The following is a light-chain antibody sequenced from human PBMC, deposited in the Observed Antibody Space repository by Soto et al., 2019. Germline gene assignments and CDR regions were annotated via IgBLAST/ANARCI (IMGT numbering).Light chain of an antibody. CDR2: EVS. CDR3: SSYAGSHNVV. Sequence: QSALTQPPSASGSPGQSVTISCTGTSSDVGGYDYVSWYQQYPGKAPKLIIYEVSERPSGVPDRFSGSQSGNTASLTVSGLQAEDEADYFCSSYAGSHNVVFGGGTKVTVL. V-gene: IGLV2-8*01. J-gene: IGLJ2*01. CDR1: SSDVGGYDY.